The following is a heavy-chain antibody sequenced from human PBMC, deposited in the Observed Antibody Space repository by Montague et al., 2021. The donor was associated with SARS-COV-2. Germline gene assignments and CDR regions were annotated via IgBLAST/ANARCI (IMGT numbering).Heavy chain of an antibody. J-gene: IGHJ4*02. D-gene: IGHD3-16*02. V-gene: IGHV2-70*11. CDR2: IDWDDDK. CDR3: ARTTMITFGGVIVPFDY. CDR1: RFSLSTSGMC. Sequence: PALVKPTQTLTLTCTFSRFSLSTSGMCVSWIRQPPGKALEWLARIDWDDDKYYSTSLKTRLTISKDTSKNQVVLTMTNMDPVDAATYYCARTTMITFGGVIVPFDYWGQGTLVTVSS.